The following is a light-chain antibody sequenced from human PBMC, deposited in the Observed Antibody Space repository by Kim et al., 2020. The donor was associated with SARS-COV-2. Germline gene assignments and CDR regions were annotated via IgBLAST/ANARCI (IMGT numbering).Light chain of an antibody. CDR3: NSRDSTSDYMV. V-gene: IGLV3-19*01. J-gene: IGLJ2*01. CDR2: DIN. Sequence: SSELTQDPAVSVALGQTVSITCQGDSLAIYNGTWYRQRPGQAPVLLIYDINSRPSGIPDRFSGSKSGNIASLIITGTQADDEADYYCNSRDSTSDYMVFGGGTQLTVL. CDR1: SLAIYN.